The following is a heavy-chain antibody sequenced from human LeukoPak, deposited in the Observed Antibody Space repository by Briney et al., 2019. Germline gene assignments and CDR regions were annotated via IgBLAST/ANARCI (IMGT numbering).Heavy chain of an antibody. D-gene: IGHD3-3*01. Sequence: DPGGSLRLSCAASGFTFNSYWMSWVRQAPGKGLEWVAHIEGDGSWKYYVDSVKGRFTISRDNARNSLYLQMNSLRAEDTAVYYCVTWSSQGNGAENSWGQGTLVTVSS. J-gene: IGHJ4*02. V-gene: IGHV3-7*01. CDR1: GFTFNSYW. CDR3: VTWSSQGNGAENS. CDR2: IEGDGSWK.